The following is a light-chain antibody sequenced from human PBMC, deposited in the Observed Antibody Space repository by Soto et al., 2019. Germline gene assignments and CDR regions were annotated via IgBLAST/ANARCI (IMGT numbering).Light chain of an antibody. Sequence: QSVLTQPASVSGSPGQSITISCTGTSSDIGSYDLVSWYQQHPGTAPKLIIYEVTKRPSGVSTRFSGSKSGNTASLTISGLQAVEEADYYCCSFDDFNYVFGTGTKLTV. CDR2: EVT. V-gene: IGLV2-23*02. CDR1: SSDIGSYDL. CDR3: CSFDDFNYV. J-gene: IGLJ1*01.